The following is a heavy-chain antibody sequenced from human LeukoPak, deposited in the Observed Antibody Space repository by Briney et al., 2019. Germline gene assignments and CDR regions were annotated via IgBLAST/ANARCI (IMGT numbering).Heavy chain of an antibody. Sequence: PSETLSLTCTVSGDSFSSYYWSWLRQPPGKGLEWIAYIFYNGNTKYNPSLKSRVTISVDTSKTQFSLKVTSVTAADTAVYYCARAPRDRGYCGATSCFEYMDVWGRGTTVTISS. J-gene: IGHJ6*03. CDR1: GDSFSSYY. CDR2: IFYNGNT. CDR3: ARAPRDRGYCGATSCFEYMDV. V-gene: IGHV4-59*01. D-gene: IGHD2-2*01.